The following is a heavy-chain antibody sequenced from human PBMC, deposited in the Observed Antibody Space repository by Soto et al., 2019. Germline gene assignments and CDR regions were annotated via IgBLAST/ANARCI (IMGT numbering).Heavy chain of an antibody. J-gene: IGHJ4*02. CDR1: GFTFSSYS. CDR2: ISSSSSTI. D-gene: IGHD2-21*02. CDR3: ARGSSCGGDCYPATFDY. Sequence: GGSLRLSCAASGFTFSSYSMNWVRQAPGKGLEWVSYISSSSSTIYYADSVKGRFTISRDNSKNTLYLQMNSLRAEDTAVYYCARGSSCGGDCYPATFDYWGQGTLVTVSS. V-gene: IGHV3-48*01.